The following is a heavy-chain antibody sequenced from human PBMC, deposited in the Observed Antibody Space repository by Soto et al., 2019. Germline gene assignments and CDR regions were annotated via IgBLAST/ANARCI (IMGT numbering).Heavy chain of an antibody. CDR3: ARVDGSYSFDY. D-gene: IGHD1-26*01. V-gene: IGHV4-59*01. J-gene: IGHJ4*02. CDR2: IYYSGST. Sequence: PSETLSLTCTVSGGSISSYYWSWIRQPPGKGLEWIGYIYYSGSTNYNPSLKSRVTISVDTSKNQFSLKLSSVTAADTAVYYCARVDGSYSFDYWGQGTLVTVSS. CDR1: GGSISSYY.